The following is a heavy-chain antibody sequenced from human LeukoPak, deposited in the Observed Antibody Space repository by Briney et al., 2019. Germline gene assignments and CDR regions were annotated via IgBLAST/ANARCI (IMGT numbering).Heavy chain of an antibody. J-gene: IGHJ4*02. Sequence: ASVTVSCKASGYTFTSYGISWVRQAPGQGLEWMGWISAYNGNTNYAQKLQGRVTMTTDTSTSTAYMELRSLRSDDTAVYYCARDYWDYGDLSRYFDYWGQGTLVTVSS. D-gene: IGHD4-17*01. CDR3: ARDYWDYGDLSRYFDY. CDR1: GYTFTSYG. CDR2: ISAYNGNT. V-gene: IGHV1-18*01.